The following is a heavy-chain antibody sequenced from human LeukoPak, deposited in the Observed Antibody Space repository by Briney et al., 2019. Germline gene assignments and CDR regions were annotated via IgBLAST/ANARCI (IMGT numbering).Heavy chain of an antibody. CDR3: ARVSFCSGSSCYAGHDY. J-gene: IGHJ4*02. CDR1: GDTFTSYA. Sequence: SEKVSCKASGDTFTSYAISWVPHAPGQGLQWMGRIIPIFGTANYAQKFQGRVTITAHKSTSTAYMELSSLRSEDTAVYYCARVSFCSGSSCYAGHDYWGQGTLVTVSS. CDR2: IIPIFGTA. V-gene: IGHV1-69*06. D-gene: IGHD2-15*01.